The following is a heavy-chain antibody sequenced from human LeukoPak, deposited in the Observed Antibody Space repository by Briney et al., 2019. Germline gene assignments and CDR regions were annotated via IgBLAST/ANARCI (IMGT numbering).Heavy chain of an antibody. D-gene: IGHD5-18*01. CDR2: IRYDGSNK. CDR3: AKMDTAMVTGYYYYYMDV. Sequence: GGSLRLSCAASGFTFSSYGMHWVRQAPGKGLEWVAFIRYDGSNKYYADSVKGRFTISRDNSKNTLYLQMNSLIAEDTAVYYCAKMDTAMVTGYYYYYMDVWGKGTTVTVSS. V-gene: IGHV3-30*02. CDR1: GFTFSSYG. J-gene: IGHJ6*03.